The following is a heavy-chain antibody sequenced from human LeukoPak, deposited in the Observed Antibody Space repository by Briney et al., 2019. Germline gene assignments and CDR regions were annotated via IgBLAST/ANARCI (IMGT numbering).Heavy chain of an antibody. CDR2: INHSGST. CDR3: ARGYYGSGSHCCHMDV. CDR1: VGSFSGYY. V-gene: IGHV4-34*01. J-gene: IGHJ6*03. Sequence: SETLSLTCAVSVGSFSGYYWSWIRQPPGKGLEWIGEINHSGSTNYNSSLKSRVTISVDTSKNQFSLKLSSVTAADTAVYYCARGYYGSGSHCCHMDVRGKGTTITVS. D-gene: IGHD3-10*01.